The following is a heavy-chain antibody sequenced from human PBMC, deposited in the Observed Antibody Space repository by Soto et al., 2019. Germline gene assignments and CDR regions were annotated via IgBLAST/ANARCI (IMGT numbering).Heavy chain of an antibody. CDR3: AREGGLSGEGDS. V-gene: IGHV3-21*01. D-gene: IGHD2-15*01. J-gene: IGHJ4*02. Sequence: GGSLRLSCAASGFTFNTYSMNWVRQAPGKGLEWVSSISSSSSYIYYADSVKGRFTISRDNAKNSLYLQMNSLRAEDTAVYYCAREGGLSGEGDSWGQGTLVTVSS. CDR1: GFTFNTYS. CDR2: ISSSSSYI.